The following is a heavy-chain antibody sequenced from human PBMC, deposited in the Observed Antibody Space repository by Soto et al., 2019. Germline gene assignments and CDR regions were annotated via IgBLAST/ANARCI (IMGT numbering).Heavy chain of an antibody. D-gene: IGHD2-2*01. CDR2: IYYSGST. V-gene: IGHV4-59*01. Sequence: SETLSLTCTVSGGSISSYYWSWIRQPPGKGLEWIGYIYYSGSTNYNPSLNSRVTISVDTSKNQFSLKLSSVTAADTAVYYCARGGGCSSTSCRRNWFDPWGQGTLVTVSS. J-gene: IGHJ5*02. CDR1: GGSISSYY. CDR3: ARGGGCSSTSCRRNWFDP.